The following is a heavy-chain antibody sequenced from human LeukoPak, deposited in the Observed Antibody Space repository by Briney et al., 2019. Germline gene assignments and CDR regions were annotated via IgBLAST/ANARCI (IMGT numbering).Heavy chain of an antibody. D-gene: IGHD2-8*01. V-gene: IGHV3-23*01. CDR2: ITDSGGST. Sequence: GGSLRLSCTASGFTFSTYAMSWVRQAPGEGLEWVSAITDSGGSTYYADSVKGRFTISRDNSKNTLYLQMISLRAEDTAVYYCARAGDCTNGICYTADFDYWGQGTLGTVSS. CDR1: GFTFSTYA. CDR3: ARAGDCTNGICYTADFDY. J-gene: IGHJ4*02.